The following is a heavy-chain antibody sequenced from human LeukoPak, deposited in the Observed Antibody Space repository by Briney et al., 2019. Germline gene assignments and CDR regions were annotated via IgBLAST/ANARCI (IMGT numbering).Heavy chain of an antibody. CDR1: GDSVTSGGYY. J-gene: IGHJ4*02. CDR3: TRSGLYYPGSGSFDY. Sequence: SQTLSLTCTVSGDSVTSGGYYWNWIRQHPVKGLEWIGYLYYTGSNNANPSLKSRINISADTSKNQFSVKLKSVTAADTAIYYCTRSGLYYPGSGSFDYWGQGALVTVSS. V-gene: IGHV4-31*03. CDR2: LYYTGSN. D-gene: IGHD3-10*01.